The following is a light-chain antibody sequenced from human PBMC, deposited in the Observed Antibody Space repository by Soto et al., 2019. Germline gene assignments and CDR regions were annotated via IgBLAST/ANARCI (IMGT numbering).Light chain of an antibody. CDR2: DNT. J-gene: IGLJ2*01. Sequence: QSVLTQPPSVSAAPGQQVTISCSGSISNIGSNYVSWYQQLPGTAPKVLIYDNTKRPSGIPDRLSGSKSGTSATLGITGLQTVDEADYYCGTWDSSLSAVVFGGGTKLTVL. CDR3: GTWDSSLSAVV. CDR1: ISNIGSNY. V-gene: IGLV1-51*01.